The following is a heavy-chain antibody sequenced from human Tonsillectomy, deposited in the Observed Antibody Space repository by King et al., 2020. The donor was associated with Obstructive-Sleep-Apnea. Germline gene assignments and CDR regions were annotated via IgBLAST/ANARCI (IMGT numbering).Heavy chain of an antibody. J-gene: IGHJ3*02. CDR1: GFTFSSYW. V-gene: IGHV3-74*01. CDR3: ARDRNGNNYGISLWGFDI. Sequence: VQLVESGGGLVQPGGSLRLSCAASGFTFSSYWMHWVRQAPGKGLVWVSRINSDGTSTNYADSVKGRFTISRDNAKNTLVVQMNSLRAEDTAVYYCARDRNGNNYGISLWGFDIWGQGTMVTVSS. D-gene: IGHD1/OR15-1a*01. CDR2: INSDGTST.